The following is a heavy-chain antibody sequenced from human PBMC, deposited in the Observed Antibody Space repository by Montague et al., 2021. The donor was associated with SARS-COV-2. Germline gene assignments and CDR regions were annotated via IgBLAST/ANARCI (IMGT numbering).Heavy chain of an antibody. D-gene: IGHD6-13*01. V-gene: IGHV2-70*11. J-gene: IGHJ6*03. CDR2: XDWDDDK. CDR3: ARVSSSWSQDYYYYMDV. CDR1: GFSLSTSGIC. Sequence: PALVKPTQTLTLTCTFSGFSLSTSGICVSWIRQPPGKALEWLARXDWDDDKYYSTSLKTRLTISKDTFKNQVVLTMTNMDPVDTATYYCARVSSSWSQDYYYYMDVWGKGTTVTVSS.